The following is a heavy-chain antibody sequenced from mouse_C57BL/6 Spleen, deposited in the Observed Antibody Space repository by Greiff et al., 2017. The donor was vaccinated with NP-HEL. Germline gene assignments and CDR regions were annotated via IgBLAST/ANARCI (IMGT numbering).Heavy chain of an antibody. CDR2: ISSGGDYL. V-gene: IGHV5-9-1*02. CDR1: GFTFSSYA. J-gene: IGHJ2*01. D-gene: IGHD1-1*01. Sequence: EVQGVESGEGLVKPGGSLKLSCAASGFTFSSYAMSWVRQTPEKRLEWVAYISSGGDYLYYADTVKGRFTISRDNARNTLYLQMSSLKSEDTAMYYCTRIYYYGSSYPYYFDYWGQGTTLTVSS. CDR3: TRIYYYGSSYPYYFDY.